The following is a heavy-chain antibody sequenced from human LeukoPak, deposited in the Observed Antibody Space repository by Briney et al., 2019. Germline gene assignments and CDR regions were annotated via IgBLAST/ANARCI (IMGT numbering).Heavy chain of an antibody. J-gene: IGHJ5*02. Sequence: PSETLSLTCTVSGGSISSYYWSWIRQPAGKGLEWIGRIYTSGSTNYNPSLKSRVTMSVDTSKNQFSLKLSSVTAADTAVYYCARMEYSSSWHWFDPWGQGTLVTVSS. CDR2: IYTSGST. CDR3: ARMEYSSSWHWFDP. D-gene: IGHD6-6*01. V-gene: IGHV4-4*07. CDR1: GGSISSYY.